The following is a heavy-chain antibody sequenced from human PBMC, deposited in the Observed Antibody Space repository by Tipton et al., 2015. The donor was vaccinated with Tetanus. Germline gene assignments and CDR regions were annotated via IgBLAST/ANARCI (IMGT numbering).Heavy chain of an antibody. J-gene: IGHJ3*01. CDR2: IHYSGNT. CDR1: YGSVSSGSYY. V-gene: IGHV4-61*01. CDR3: ARGYDYDSSGDV. D-gene: IGHD3-22*01. Sequence: TLSLTCTVSYGSVSSGSYYWSWIRQPPGKGLEWIGYIHYSGNTNYNPSLKSRVTISVDTSKNQFSLKLSSLTAADTAVYYCARGYDYDSSGDVWGRGLMVTVSS.